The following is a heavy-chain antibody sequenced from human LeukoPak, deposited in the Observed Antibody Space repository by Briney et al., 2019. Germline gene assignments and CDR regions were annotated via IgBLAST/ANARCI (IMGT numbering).Heavy chain of an antibody. Sequence: PGGSLRLSCAASGFTLSSYSMNWVRQAPGKGLEWVSYISSSSSTIYYADSVKGRFTISRDNAKNSLYLQMNSLRAEDTAVYYCARDTRTVVTRDFDYWGQGTLVTVSS. V-gene: IGHV3-48*01. J-gene: IGHJ4*02. CDR2: ISSSSSTI. CDR1: GFTLSSYS. CDR3: ARDTRTVVTRDFDY. D-gene: IGHD4-23*01.